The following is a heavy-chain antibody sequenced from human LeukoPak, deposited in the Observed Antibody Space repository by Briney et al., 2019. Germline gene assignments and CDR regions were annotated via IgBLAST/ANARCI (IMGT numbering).Heavy chain of an antibody. V-gene: IGHV4-39*07. CDR1: GDSISSSSYY. CDR3: ARENPGAICLDY. CDR2: IYYSGST. D-gene: IGHD1-26*01. J-gene: IGHJ4*02. Sequence: SETLSLTCTVSGDSISSSSYYWGWIRQPPGKGLEWIGSIYYSGSTYYNPSLKSRVTISVDTSKNQFSLKLSSVTAADTAVYYCARENPGAICLDYWGQGTLVTVSS.